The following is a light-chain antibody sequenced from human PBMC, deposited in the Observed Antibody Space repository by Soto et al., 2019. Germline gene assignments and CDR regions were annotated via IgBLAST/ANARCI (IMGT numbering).Light chain of an antibody. V-gene: IGLV2-14*01. CDR1: SSDVGGYNY. J-gene: IGLJ2*01. CDR2: EVS. CDR3: SSYTSSTTLVV. Sequence: QSALTQPASVSGSPGQSITISCTGTSSDVGGYNYVSWYQQHPGKAPKLIIFEVSSRPSGVSNRFSGSKSGNTASLTISGLQPEDEADYSCSSYTSSTTLVVFGGGTKLTVL.